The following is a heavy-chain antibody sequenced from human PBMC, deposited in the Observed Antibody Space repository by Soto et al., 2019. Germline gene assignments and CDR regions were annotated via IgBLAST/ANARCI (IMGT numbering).Heavy chain of an antibody. D-gene: IGHD3-3*01. J-gene: IGHJ4*02. CDR1: GFTFSSYW. CDR2: INSDGSST. V-gene: IGHV3-74*01. Sequence: PGGSLRLSCAASGFTFSSYWMHWVRQAPGKGLVWVSRINSDGSSTSYADSVKGRFTISRDNAKNTLYLQMNSLRAEDTAVYYCASIYYDFWSGYPSWGQGTLVTVSS. CDR3: ASIYYDFWSGYPS.